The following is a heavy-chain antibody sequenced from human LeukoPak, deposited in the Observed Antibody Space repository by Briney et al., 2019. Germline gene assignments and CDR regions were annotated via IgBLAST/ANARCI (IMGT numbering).Heavy chain of an antibody. Sequence: PGGSLRLSCAASGFVFSNAWLNWVRQAPGQGLEWVGRIKRKSDGGTIDYAVSVKDGFSISKDDSKNTLYLQMNSLKVEDTAVYYCSADYGEADGGYYYGLDVWGQGTTVTVSS. D-gene: IGHD4-17*01. CDR2: IKRKSDGGTI. J-gene: IGHJ6*02. V-gene: IGHV3-15*01. CDR1: GFVFSNAW. CDR3: SADYGEADGGYYYGLDV.